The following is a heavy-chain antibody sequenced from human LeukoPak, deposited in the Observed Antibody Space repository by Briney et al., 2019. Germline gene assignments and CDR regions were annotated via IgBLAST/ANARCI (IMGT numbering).Heavy chain of an antibody. Sequence: GESLKISCKGPGYSFTSYWIGWVRQMPGKGLEWMGIIYPGDSDTRYSPSFQGQVTISADKSISTAYLQWSSLKASDTAMYYCARQKDYYDPSWDYWGQGTLVTVSS. D-gene: IGHD3-22*01. CDR1: GYSFTSYW. J-gene: IGHJ4*02. V-gene: IGHV5-51*01. CDR3: ARQKDYYDPSWDY. CDR2: IYPGDSDT.